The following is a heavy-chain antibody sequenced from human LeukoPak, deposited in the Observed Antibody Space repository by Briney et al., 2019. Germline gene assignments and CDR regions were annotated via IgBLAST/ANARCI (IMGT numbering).Heavy chain of an antibody. CDR1: GGSINTADYY. CDR2: IYYSGNT. J-gene: IGHJ4*02. CDR3: AREGPGLLADY. V-gene: IGHV4-31*03. D-gene: IGHD2-15*01. Sequence: SETLSLTCTVSGGSINTADYYWGWIRQHPGKGLEWIGDIYYSGNTYYNPSLKSRVTFLIDTSKNQFFLNLSSVTAADTAVYYCAREGPGLLADYWGQGTLVTVSS.